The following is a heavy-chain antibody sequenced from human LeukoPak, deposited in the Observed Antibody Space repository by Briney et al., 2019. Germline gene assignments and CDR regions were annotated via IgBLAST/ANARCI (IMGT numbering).Heavy chain of an antibody. CDR3: AKDLVQRGAFDI. V-gene: IGHV3-30*02. CDR1: GFTFSSYA. J-gene: IGHJ3*02. D-gene: IGHD6-6*01. CDR2: IRYDGSNK. Sequence: GGSLRLSCAASGFTFSSYAMHWVRQAPGKGLEWVAFIRYDGSNKYDADSVKGRFTISRDNSKNTLYLQMNSLRVEDTAVYYCAKDLVQRGAFDIWGQGTMVTVSS.